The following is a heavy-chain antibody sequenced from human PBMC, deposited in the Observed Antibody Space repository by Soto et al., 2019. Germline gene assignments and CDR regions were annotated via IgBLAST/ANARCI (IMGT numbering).Heavy chain of an antibody. CDR3: ARDRRWLPRGPNNWLDL. Sequence: PSETLSLTCTVSGGSINRGDYYWTWVRQPPGKGLEWIGYIYYDGNSQHNPSLKSRVTMSIDTSKNQFSLNLISVTAADTAVYYCARDRRWLPRGPNNWLDLWGQGTQVTVSS. D-gene: IGHD5-12*01. CDR1: GGSINRGDYY. J-gene: IGHJ5*02. CDR2: IYYDGNS. V-gene: IGHV4-30-4*01.